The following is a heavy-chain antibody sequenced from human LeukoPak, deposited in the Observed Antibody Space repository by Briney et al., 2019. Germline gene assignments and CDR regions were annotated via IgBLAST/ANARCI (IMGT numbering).Heavy chain of an antibody. CDR3: ARAGDRGIDY. CDR1: GLTFSSYS. J-gene: IGHJ4*02. V-gene: IGHV3-21*01. CDR2: ISSSSSYI. D-gene: IGHD3-10*01. Sequence: GGSLRLSCAAPGLTFSSYSMNWVRQAPGKGLEWVSSISSSSSYIYYADSVKGRFTISRDNAKNSLYLQMNSLRAEDTAVYYCARAGDRGIDYWGQGTLVTVSS.